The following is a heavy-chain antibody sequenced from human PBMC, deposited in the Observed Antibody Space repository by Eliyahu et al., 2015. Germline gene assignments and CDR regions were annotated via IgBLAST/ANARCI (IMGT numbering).Heavy chain of an antibody. J-gene: IGHJ3*02. CDR1: GYSFTSYW. D-gene: IGHD6-19*01. CDR2: IYPGDSDT. CDR3: ATTYSSGHLDAFDI. Sequence: EVQLVQSGAXVXKPGXSXKISCXGXGYSFTSYWIGWVRQMPGKGLEWMGIIYPGDSDTRYSPSFQGQVTISADKSISTAYLQWSSLKASDTAMYYCATTYSSGHLDAFDIWGQGTMVTVSS. V-gene: IGHV5-51*03.